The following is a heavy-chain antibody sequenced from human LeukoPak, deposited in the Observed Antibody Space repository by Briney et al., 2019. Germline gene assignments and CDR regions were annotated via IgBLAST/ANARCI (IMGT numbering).Heavy chain of an antibody. V-gene: IGHV1-2*02. J-gene: IGHJ4*02. Sequence: ASVKVSCKASGYTFSDYYIHWLRQAPGQGLEGMGWIKPNGGVTNYARNFQGRITMTRDTSISTAFMELSSLRSDDTAVYYCARPSYCGAGCYYYFDYWGQGTLVTVSS. D-gene: IGHD2-21*02. CDR3: ARPSYCGAGCYYYFDY. CDR2: IKPNGGVT. CDR1: GYTFSDYY.